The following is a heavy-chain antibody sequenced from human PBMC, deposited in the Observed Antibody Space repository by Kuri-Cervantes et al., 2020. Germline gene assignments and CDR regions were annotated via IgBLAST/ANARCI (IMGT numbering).Heavy chain of an antibody. CDR3: ARASGSGSSGSGYYYYMDV. CDR1: GFTFSSYS. Sequence: GGSLRLSCAASGFTFSSYSMNWVRQAPGKGLEWVSGITWNGGTTGYADSVKGRFTISRDNAKNSLYVQMNSLRVEDTALYHCARASGSGSSGSGYYYYMDVWGKGTTVTVSS. D-gene: IGHD3-10*01. J-gene: IGHJ6*03. CDR2: ITWNGGTT. V-gene: IGHV3-20*01.